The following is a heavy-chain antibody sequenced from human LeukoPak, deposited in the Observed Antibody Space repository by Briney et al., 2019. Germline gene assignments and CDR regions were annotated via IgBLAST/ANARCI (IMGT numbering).Heavy chain of an antibody. Sequence: GGSLRLSCAASGFTFSSNYMSWVRQAPGKGLEWVSVIFRGGSTYYADSVKGRFTISRDNAKNSLYLQMNSLRAEDTAVYYCASGDSSGLYYYYGMDVWGQGTTVTVSS. CDR1: GFTFSSNY. CDR2: IFRGGST. D-gene: IGHD3-22*01. CDR3: ASGDSSGLYYYYGMDV. V-gene: IGHV3-53*01. J-gene: IGHJ6*02.